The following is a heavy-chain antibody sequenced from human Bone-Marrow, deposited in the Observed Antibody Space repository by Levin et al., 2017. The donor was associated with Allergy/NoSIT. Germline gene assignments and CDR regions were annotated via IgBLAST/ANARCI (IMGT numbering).Heavy chain of an antibody. CDR2: IKEDGSES. Sequence: GGSLRLSCVSSGTPFSNYWMTWVRQGPGKGLEWVANIKEDGSESTYVDSVKGRFTISRDNVKDSLYLQMNGLKVEDTGLYYCARAGYYDRRGSYSWVYWGQGTLVTVSS. V-gene: IGHV3-7*01. D-gene: IGHD3-22*01. J-gene: IGHJ4*02. CDR1: GTPFSNYW. CDR3: ARAGYYDRRGSYSWVY.